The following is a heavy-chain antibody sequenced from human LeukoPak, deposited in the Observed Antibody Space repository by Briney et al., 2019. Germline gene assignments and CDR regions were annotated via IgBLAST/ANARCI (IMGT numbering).Heavy chain of an antibody. Sequence: PSGTLSLTCAVSGDSISSDIWWNWVRPPPGKGLEWIGEIHHSGGINYNPSLKSRVTISLDKSKNQFSLELNSVTAADTALYSCSRGGDYRLHYWGQGTLVTVSS. CDR1: GDSISSDIW. J-gene: IGHJ4*02. V-gene: IGHV4-4*02. D-gene: IGHD3-10*01. CDR3: SRGGDYRLHY. CDR2: IHHSGGI.